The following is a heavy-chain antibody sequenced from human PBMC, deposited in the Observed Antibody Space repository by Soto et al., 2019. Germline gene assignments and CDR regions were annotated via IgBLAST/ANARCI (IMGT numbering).Heavy chain of an antibody. CDR3: ARDKWELLRGYYGKDV. J-gene: IGHJ6*02. Sequence: QVQLVESGGGVVQPGRSLRLSCAASGFTFSSYGMHWVRQAPGKGLEWVAVIWYDGSNKYYADSVKGRFTISRDNSKNTLYLQMNSLRAEDTAVYYCARDKWELLRGYYGKDVCCQGTTVTVSS. D-gene: IGHD1-26*01. CDR2: IWYDGSNK. V-gene: IGHV3-33*01. CDR1: GFTFSSYG.